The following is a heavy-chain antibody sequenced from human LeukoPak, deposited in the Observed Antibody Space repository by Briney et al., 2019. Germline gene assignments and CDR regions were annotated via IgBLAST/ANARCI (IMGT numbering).Heavy chain of an antibody. CDR3: ATDPGYSSGWYNWFDP. CDR2: LDPEDGET. V-gene: IGHV1-24*01. J-gene: IGHJ5*02. Sequence: ASVKVSCKVSGYTLTELSTHWVRQAPGKGLEWMGGLDPEDGETIYAQKFQGRVTMTEDTSTDTAYMELSSLRSEDTAVYYCATDPGYSSGWYNWFDPWGQGALVTVSS. CDR1: GYTLTELS. D-gene: IGHD6-19*01.